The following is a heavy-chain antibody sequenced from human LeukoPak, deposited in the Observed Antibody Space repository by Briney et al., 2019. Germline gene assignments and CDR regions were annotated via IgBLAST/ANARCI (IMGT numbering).Heavy chain of an antibody. Sequence: GGSLRLSCAASGFTFSSYSMNWVRQAPGKGLEWVAVIWYDGSNKYYADSVKGRFTISRDNSKNTLYLQMNSLRAEDTAVYYCAKDLEGGSYYGYWGQGTLVTVSS. J-gene: IGHJ4*02. V-gene: IGHV3-33*06. CDR1: GFTFSSYS. D-gene: IGHD1-26*01. CDR3: AKDLEGGSYYGY. CDR2: IWYDGSNK.